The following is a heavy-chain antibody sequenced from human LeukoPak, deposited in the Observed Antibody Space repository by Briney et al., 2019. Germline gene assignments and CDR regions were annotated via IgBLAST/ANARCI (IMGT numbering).Heavy chain of an antibody. CDR1: GFTFGSYG. V-gene: IGHV3-30*02. D-gene: IGHD2-2*03. CDR3: AKDLTSGYCSSTSCSPDN. Sequence: GGSLGLSCAASGFTFGSYGMHWVRQAPGKGLEWVAFIRYDGSNKYYADSVKGRFTISRDNSKNTLYLQMNSLRAEDTAVYYCAKDLTSGYCSSTSCSPDNWGQGTLVTVSS. CDR2: IRYDGSNK. J-gene: IGHJ4*02.